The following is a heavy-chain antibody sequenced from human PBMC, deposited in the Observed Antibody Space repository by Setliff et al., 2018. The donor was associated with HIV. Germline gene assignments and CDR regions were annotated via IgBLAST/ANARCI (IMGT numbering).Heavy chain of an antibody. D-gene: IGHD6-6*01. CDR3: AGEAWTSYRSSSGYYYYYMDV. Sequence: SSETLSLTCTVSGGSISSDDYYWNWIRQPPGKGLEWIGRIYTSGSTNYNPSLKTLVTLSVDTSKNQFSLRLTSVTAADTAVYYCAGEAWTSYRSSSGYYYYYMDVWGKGTTVTVSS. CDR1: GGSISSDDYY. V-gene: IGHV4-61*08. J-gene: IGHJ6*03. CDR2: IYTSGST.